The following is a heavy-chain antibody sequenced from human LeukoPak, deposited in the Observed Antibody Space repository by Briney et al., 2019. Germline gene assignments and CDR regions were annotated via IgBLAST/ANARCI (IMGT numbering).Heavy chain of an antibody. CDR3: ARDNYDILTSCFDY. J-gene: IGHJ4*02. CDR1: GFTFSSYW. D-gene: IGHD3-9*01. V-gene: IGHV3-7*01. Sequence: GGSLRLSCAASGFTFSSYWMSWVRQAPGKGLEWVANIKQDGSEKYYVDSVKGRFTISRDNAKNSLFLQMNSLRAEDTAVYYCARDNYDILTSCFDYWGQGTLVTVSS. CDR2: IKQDGSEK.